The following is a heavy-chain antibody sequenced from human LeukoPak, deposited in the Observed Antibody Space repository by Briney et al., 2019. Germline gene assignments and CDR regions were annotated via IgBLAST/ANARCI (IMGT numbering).Heavy chain of an antibody. CDR2: ISSSSSYI. CDR3: ARGDSTGAFDI. Sequence: GGSLRLSCAASAFTFSIYTINWVRQAPGEGLEWVSSISSSSSYISYADSVKGRFTISRDNAKNSLYLQMNSLRAEDTAVYYCARGDSTGAFDIWGQGTMVTVSS. CDR1: AFTFSIYT. J-gene: IGHJ3*02. V-gene: IGHV3-21*01. D-gene: IGHD1-14*01.